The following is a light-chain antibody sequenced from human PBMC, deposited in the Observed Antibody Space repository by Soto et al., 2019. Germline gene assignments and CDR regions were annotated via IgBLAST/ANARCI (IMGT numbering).Light chain of an antibody. V-gene: IGKV3-20*01. CDR1: QSVSNNY. Sequence: EIVLTQSPGTLSLSPGDTAALSCRASQSVSNNYLAWYQQKPDQAPRLLIYGASSRATGIPDRFSGSASGTDFTLTISRLEPEDFAVYYCQQYGTSPRMFGQGTKVEIK. J-gene: IGKJ1*01. CDR3: QQYGTSPRM. CDR2: GAS.